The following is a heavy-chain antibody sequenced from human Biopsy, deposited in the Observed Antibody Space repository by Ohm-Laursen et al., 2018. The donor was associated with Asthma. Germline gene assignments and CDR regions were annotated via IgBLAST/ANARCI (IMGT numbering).Heavy chain of an antibody. CDR1: GFSFSSYA. J-gene: IGHJ6*02. CDR2: VSTNGENT. Sequence: SLRLSCAASGFSFSSYAMSWVRQAPGRGLEWVSSVSTNGENTYYTDSVKGRFTISRDNPENTLYLQMSSLGAEDTAIYYCAKDKVGAANSYQYGMDVWGQGTTVTVSS. V-gene: IGHV3-23*01. CDR3: AKDKVGAANSYQYGMDV. D-gene: IGHD1-26*01.